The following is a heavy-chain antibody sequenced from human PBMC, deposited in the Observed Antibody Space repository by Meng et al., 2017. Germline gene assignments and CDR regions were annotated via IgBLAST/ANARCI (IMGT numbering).Heavy chain of an antibody. CDR3: TRDFDWLDGS. Sequence: GESLKISCAASGFFFSGHWMHWVRQAPGKGPVWVSRINGDGRTTFYADSVKGRFTISRDNDKDTLYLQMNSLRVEDTAIYYCTRDFDWLDGSWGHGTLVTVSS. CDR2: INGDGRTT. J-gene: IGHJ5*01. V-gene: IGHV3-74*01. D-gene: IGHD3-9*01. CDR1: GFFFSGHW.